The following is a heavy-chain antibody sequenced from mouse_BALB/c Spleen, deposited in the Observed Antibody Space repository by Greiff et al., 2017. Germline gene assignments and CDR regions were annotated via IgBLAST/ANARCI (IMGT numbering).Heavy chain of an antibody. J-gene: IGHJ3*01. CDR2: IDPANGNT. D-gene: IGHD2-4*01. CDR3: ALDYDLWFAY. CDR1: GFNIKDTY. Sequence: EVKLMESGAELVKPGASVKLSCTASGFNIKDTYMHWVKQRPEQGLEWIGRIDPANGNTKYDPKFQGKATITADTSSNTAYLQLSSLTSEDTAVYYCALDYDLWFAYWGQGTLVTVSA. V-gene: IGHV14-3*02.